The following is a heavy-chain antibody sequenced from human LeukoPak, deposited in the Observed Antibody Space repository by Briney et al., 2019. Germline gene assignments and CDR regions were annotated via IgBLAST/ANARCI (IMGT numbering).Heavy chain of an antibody. J-gene: IGHJ4*01. CDR2: IYYSGST. CDR3: ARSAGYDSSGYYYFDY. CDR1: GGSISSSSYY. D-gene: IGHD3-22*01. V-gene: IGHV4-61*01. Sequence: PSETLSLTCTVSGGSISSSSYYWSWIRQPPGKGLEWIGYIYYSGSTNYNPSLKSRVTISVDTSKNQFSLKLSSVTAADTAVYYCARSAGYDSSGYYYFDYWGQGTLVTVSS.